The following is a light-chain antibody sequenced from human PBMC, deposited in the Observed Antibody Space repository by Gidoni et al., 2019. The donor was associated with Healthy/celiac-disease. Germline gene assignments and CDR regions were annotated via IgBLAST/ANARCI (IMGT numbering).Light chain of an antibody. V-gene: IGKV3-20*01. Sequence: EIVLPQAPGTLSLSPGERATHSCRASQSVSSSYLAWYQQKPGQAPRLLIYGAYIRATGVPDRFSGSGSGTDFTLTISRLEPEDFAVYYCQQYGSSPPLTFGGGTKVEIK. J-gene: IGKJ4*01. CDR3: QQYGSSPPLT. CDR2: GAY. CDR1: QSVSSSY.